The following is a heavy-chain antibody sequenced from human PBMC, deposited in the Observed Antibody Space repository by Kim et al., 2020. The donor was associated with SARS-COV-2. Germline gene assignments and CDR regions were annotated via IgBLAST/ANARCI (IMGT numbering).Heavy chain of an antibody. D-gene: IGHD3-16*01. CDR1: GGSISSFY. Sequence: SETLSLTCSVSGGSISSFYWSWIRQPPGKGLEWIGYIFYSGITNYNPSLKSRVTISVDTSKNQFSLKLSSLTAADTAVYYCARAPQAYYWYFDLWGRGTLVTVTS. J-gene: IGHJ2*01. V-gene: IGHV4-59*01. CDR3: ARAPQAYYWYFDL. CDR2: IFYSGIT.